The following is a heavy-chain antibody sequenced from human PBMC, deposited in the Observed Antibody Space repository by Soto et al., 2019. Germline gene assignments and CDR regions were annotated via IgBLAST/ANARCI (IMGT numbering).Heavy chain of an antibody. D-gene: IGHD3-22*01. J-gene: IGHJ5*02. V-gene: IGHV3-23*01. CDR1: GFTFSSYA. Sequence: GGSLRLSCAASGFTFSSYAMSWVRQAPGKGLEWVSAISGSGGSTYYADSVKGRFTISRDNSKNTLYLQMNSLRAEDTAVYYCAKDPIVPKYYYDSSGYWFDPWGQGTLVTVSS. CDR3: AKDPIVPKYYYDSSGYWFDP. CDR2: ISGSGGST.